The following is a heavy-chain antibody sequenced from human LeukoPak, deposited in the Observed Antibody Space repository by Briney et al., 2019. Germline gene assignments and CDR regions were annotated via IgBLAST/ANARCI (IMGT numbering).Heavy chain of an antibody. D-gene: IGHD3-3*01. CDR3: AADDFSTTGPIDS. CDR2: IVVGSGDT. Sequence: GTSVKVSCKASGFTFASSIIQWVRQARGQRLEWIGWIVVGSGDTIYAQRFQGRVTITRDVSAGTAYMELSSLRSEDTAVYFCAADDFSTTGPIDSWGQGTLVSVSS. J-gene: IGHJ4*02. CDR1: GFTFASSI. V-gene: IGHV1-58*02.